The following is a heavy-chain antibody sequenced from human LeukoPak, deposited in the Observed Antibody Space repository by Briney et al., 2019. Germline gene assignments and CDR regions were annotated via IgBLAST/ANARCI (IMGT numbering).Heavy chain of an antibody. J-gene: IGHJ4*02. V-gene: IGHV1-2*02. CDR2: IDPSSGGT. CDR3: ARQKAAAGHFDY. Sequence: ASVKVSCKASGYTFTGYYMHWVRQAPGQGLEWMGWIDPSSGGTNYAQKFQGRVTMTRDTSISSAYMDLSRLRYDDTAVYYCARQKAAAGHFDYWGQGTLVTVSS. D-gene: IGHD6-13*01. CDR1: GYTFTGYY.